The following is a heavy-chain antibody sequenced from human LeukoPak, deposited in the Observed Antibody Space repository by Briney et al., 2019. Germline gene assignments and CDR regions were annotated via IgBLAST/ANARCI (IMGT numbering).Heavy chain of an antibody. D-gene: IGHD6-19*01. V-gene: IGHV3-23*01. CDR2: ISGSGGST. J-gene: IGHJ2*01. Sequence: GGSLRLSCAASGFTFSSYAMSWVRQAPGKGLEWVSAISGSGGSTYCADSVKGRFTISRDNSKNTLYLQMNSLRAEDTAVYYCARISSGWRNWYFDLWGRGTLVTVSS. CDR3: ARISSGWRNWYFDL. CDR1: GFTFSSYA.